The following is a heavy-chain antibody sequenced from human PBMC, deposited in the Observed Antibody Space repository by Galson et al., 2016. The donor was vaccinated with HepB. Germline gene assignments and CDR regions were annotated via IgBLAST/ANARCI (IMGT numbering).Heavy chain of an antibody. CDR1: GFTFKNYD. CDR3: ARDPSEGSGNYYEDY. J-gene: IGHJ4*02. CDR2: ISQDGQK. Sequence: SLRLSCAVSGFTFKNYDMHWVRQAPGKGLEWVAFISQDGQKYYADSVKGRFTISRDNYKNTLYLQMNSLRADETAVYYCARDPSEGSGNYYEDYWGQGTLVTVSS. V-gene: IGHV3-30*03. D-gene: IGHD3-10*01.